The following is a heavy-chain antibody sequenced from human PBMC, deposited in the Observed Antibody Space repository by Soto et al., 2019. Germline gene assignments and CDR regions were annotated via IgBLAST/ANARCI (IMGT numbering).Heavy chain of an antibody. D-gene: IGHD3-10*01. CDR2: IYYSGSS. CDR3: ARHESYASGSYS. V-gene: IGHV4-39*01. Sequence: SETLSLTCTVSGGSISSSSYYWGWIRQPPGKGLEWIGSIYYSGSSYYNPSLKSRVTISVDTSKNQFSLKLNSVTAADTAVYYCARHESYASGSYSWGQGTLVTV. CDR1: GGSISSSSYY. J-gene: IGHJ5*02.